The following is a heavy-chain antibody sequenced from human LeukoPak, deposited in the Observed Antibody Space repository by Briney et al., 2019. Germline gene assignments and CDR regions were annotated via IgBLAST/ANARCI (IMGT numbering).Heavy chain of an antibody. CDR2: ISSSTSYI. Sequence: GRSLRLSCAASGFTFSSYSMNWVRQAPGKGLEWVSFISSSTSYISYADSVKGRFTISRDNAKSSLWLQMNSLRAEDTAVYYSARYTNGRFDIWGQGTMVTVSS. J-gene: IGHJ3*02. V-gene: IGHV3-21*01. D-gene: IGHD2-8*01. CDR1: GFTFSSYS. CDR3: ARYTNGRFDI.